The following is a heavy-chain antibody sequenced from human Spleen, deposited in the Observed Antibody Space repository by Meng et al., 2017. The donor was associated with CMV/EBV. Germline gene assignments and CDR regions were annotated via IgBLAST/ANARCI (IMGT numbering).Heavy chain of an antibody. J-gene: IGHJ4*02. V-gene: IGHV3-9*01. D-gene: IGHD3-22*01. CDR1: GFTFDDYA. Sequence: SLKISCAASGFTFDDYAMHWVRQAPGKGLEWVSGISWNSGSIGYADSVKGRFTISRDNAKNSLYLQMNSLRAEDTALYYCAKDSYYYDSSGYYHYWGQGTLVTVSS. CDR2: ISWNSGSI. CDR3: AKDSYYYDSSGYYHY.